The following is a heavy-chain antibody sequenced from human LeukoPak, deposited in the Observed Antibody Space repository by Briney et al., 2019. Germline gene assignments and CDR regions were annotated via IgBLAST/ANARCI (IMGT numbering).Heavy chain of an antibody. CDR3: AAASAFSSSWRS. J-gene: IGHJ5*02. Sequence: GGSLRLSCTPAGLSFSSYNMNWVRQAPGKGPEWVAYITANNTTKYYADSVKGRFTISRDNAKKSLFLQMNSLRAEDTAVYYCAAASAFSSSWRSWGQGTVVTVSS. V-gene: IGHV3-48*01. CDR1: GLSFSSYN. D-gene: IGHD6-13*01. CDR2: ITANNTTK.